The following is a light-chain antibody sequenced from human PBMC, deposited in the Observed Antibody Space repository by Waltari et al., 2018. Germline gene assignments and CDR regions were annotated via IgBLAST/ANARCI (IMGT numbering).Light chain of an antibody. CDR1: QSVTSK. Sequence: EIVMTQSQATLSVSPGERATISCRASQSVTSKLAWYQQKPGQAPRLLFYGASTRATGIPARFSGSGSGTEFTLTISSLQSEDFAVYYCQQYNNWPRTFGGGTKVEIK. CDR3: QQYNNWPRT. J-gene: IGKJ4*01. V-gene: IGKV3-15*01. CDR2: GAS.